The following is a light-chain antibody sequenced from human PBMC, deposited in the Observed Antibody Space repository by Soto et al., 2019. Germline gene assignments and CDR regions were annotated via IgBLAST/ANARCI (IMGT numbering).Light chain of an antibody. Sequence: EIVLTQSPGTLSLSPGERATLSCRASQSVSSSYLAWYQQKPGQAPGLLIYGASSRATGIPDRFSGSGSGTDFTLTISRLEPEDFAVYYCQQHGSSSWTFGQGTKVDIK. CDR3: QQHGSSSWT. V-gene: IGKV3-20*01. CDR1: QSVSSSY. CDR2: GAS. J-gene: IGKJ1*01.